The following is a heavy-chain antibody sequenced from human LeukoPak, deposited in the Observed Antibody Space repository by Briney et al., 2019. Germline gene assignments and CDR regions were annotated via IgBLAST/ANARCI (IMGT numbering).Heavy chain of an antibody. V-gene: IGHV4-34*01. Sequence: PSGTLSLTCAVSGGSMSDHYWSWIRQPPGMTLEWIGEINHSGSTNYNPSLKSRVTISVDTSKNQFSLKLSSVTAADTAVYYCARKEDCSGGSCYADYWGQGTLVTVSS. CDR2: INHSGST. CDR1: GGSMSDHY. CDR3: ARKEDCSGGSCYADY. D-gene: IGHD2-15*01. J-gene: IGHJ4*02.